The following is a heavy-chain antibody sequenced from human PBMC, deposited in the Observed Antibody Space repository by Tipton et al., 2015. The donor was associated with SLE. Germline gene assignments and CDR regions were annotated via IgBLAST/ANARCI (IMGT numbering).Heavy chain of an antibody. CDR1: GFTFGDYA. J-gene: IGHJ4*02. CDR3: TSFPHRYSSGWYDYFDY. Sequence: SLRLSCTASGFTFGDYAMSWVRQAPGKGLEWVGFIRSKAYGGTTEYAASVKGRFTISRDDSKSIAYLQMNSLKTEDTAVYYCTSFPHRYSSGWYDYFDYWGQGTLVTVSS. CDR2: IRSKAYGGTT. V-gene: IGHV3-49*04. D-gene: IGHD6-19*01.